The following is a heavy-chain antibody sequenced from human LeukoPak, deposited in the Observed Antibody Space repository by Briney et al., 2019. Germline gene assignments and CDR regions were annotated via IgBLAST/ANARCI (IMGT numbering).Heavy chain of an antibody. CDR3: ARKENVYSYFDY. Sequence: PSDTLSLTCAVSGYSITSSSWWGWIRQPPGKGLEWIGYIYHSGTTYYNPSLQSRVTMSVDTSKNQFSLKLSSVTAVDTAVYYCARKENVYSYFDYWGQGTLVPVSS. CDR2: IYHSGTT. D-gene: IGHD2-21*01. V-gene: IGHV4-28*01. CDR1: GYSITSSSW. J-gene: IGHJ4*02.